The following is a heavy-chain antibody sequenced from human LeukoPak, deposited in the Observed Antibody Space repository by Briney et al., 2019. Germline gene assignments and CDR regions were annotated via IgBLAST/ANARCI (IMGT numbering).Heavy chain of an antibody. V-gene: IGHV1-46*01. CDR3: ARDHSSSWYGIVRNEGDY. CDR1: GYTFTSYY. Sequence: ASVKVSCKASGYTFTSYYIHWVRQAPGQGLEWMGIINPSGGSTSYAQKFQGRVSMTRDTSTSTVYMELSSLRSEDTAVYYCARDHSSSWYGIVRNEGDYWGQGTLVTVSS. CDR2: INPSGGST. D-gene: IGHD6-13*01. J-gene: IGHJ4*02.